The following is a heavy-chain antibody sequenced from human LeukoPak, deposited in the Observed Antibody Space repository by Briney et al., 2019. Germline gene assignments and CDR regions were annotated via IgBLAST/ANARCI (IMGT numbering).Heavy chain of an antibody. CDR2: IYPGESQI. D-gene: IGHD2-2*01. CDR1: GYSFATYW. J-gene: IGHJ4*02. CDR3: ARHIIVDDTSSHFDN. V-gene: IGHV5-51*01. Sequence: GGSLKISCKTSGYSFATYWIAWVRQLPGKGLEWVGYIYPGESQIRYSPSFQGRVTISADRSISTAYLQWPSLKASDTAIYYCARHIIVDDTSSHFDNWGQGTWVTVSS.